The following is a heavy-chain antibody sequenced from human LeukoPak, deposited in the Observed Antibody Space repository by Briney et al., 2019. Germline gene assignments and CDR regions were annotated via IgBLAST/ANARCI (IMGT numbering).Heavy chain of an antibody. J-gene: IGHJ4*02. V-gene: IGHV3-66*01. CDR1: GFTVSSNY. D-gene: IGHD3-16*01. Sequence: GGSLRLSCAASGFTVSSNYMSWVRQAPGKGLEWVSVIYSGGNTYYADSVKGRFTISRDNSKNTLFLQMNSLRAEDTAVYYCARAGGSHSFDYWGQGTLVTVSS. CDR2: IYSGGNT. CDR3: ARAGGSHSFDY.